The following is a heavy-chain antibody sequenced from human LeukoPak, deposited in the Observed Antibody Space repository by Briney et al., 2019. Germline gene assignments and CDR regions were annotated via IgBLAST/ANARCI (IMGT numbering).Heavy chain of an antibody. CDR1: GYTFTSYG. V-gene: IGHV1-18*01. CDR2: ISAYNGNT. Sequence: VASVKVSCKASGYTFTSYGISWVRQAPGQGLEWMGWISAYNGNTNYAQKLQGRVTMTTDTSTSTAYMELRSLRSDDTAVYYCARETIVVVVGGDYYYGMDVWGQGTTVTVSS. J-gene: IGHJ6*02. D-gene: IGHD2-15*01. CDR3: ARETIVVVVGGDYYYGMDV.